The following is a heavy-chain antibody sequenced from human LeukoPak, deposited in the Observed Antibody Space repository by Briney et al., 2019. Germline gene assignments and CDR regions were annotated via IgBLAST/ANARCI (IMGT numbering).Heavy chain of an antibody. V-gene: IGHV3-23*01. D-gene: IGHD3-16*01. CDR3: ATVGVGRVAFEY. CDR1: GFMFSHSA. Sequence: PGGSLRLSCAASGFMFSHSAMTWVRQTPGKGLEWVSGISESGGATYYAGSAKGRFTISRDNSKNTLYLQMNSLRSDDTAVYYCATVGVGRVAFEYWGHGALVTVSS. CDR2: ISESGGAT. J-gene: IGHJ4*01.